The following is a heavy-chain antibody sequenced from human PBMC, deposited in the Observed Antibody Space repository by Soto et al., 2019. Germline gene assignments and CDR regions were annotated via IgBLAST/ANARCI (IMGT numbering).Heavy chain of an antibody. CDR2: INHSGST. J-gene: IGHJ4*02. Sequence: SETLSLTCAVYGGSFSGYYWSWIRQPPGKGLEWIGEINHSGSTNYNPSLKSRVTISVDTSKNQFSLKLSSVTAADTAVYYCARGLNAVVVVAATGLTYYFDYWGQGTLVTVSS. V-gene: IGHV4-34*01. CDR3: ARGLNAVVVVAATGLTYYFDY. D-gene: IGHD2-15*01. CDR1: GGSFSGYY.